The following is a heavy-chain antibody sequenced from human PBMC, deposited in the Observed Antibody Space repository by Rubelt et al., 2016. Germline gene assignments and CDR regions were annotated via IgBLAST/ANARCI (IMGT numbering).Heavy chain of an antibody. Sequence: GLEWVAVIWYDGSNKYYADSVKGRFTISRDNSKNTLYLQMNSLRAEDTAVYYCARDLGGGEHGGAGKVLRYFDWFLTDYGMDVWGQGTTVTVSS. CDR2: IWYDGSNK. V-gene: IGHV3-33*01. D-gene: IGHD3-9*01. CDR3: ARDLGGGEHGGAGKVLRYFDWFLTDYGMDV. J-gene: IGHJ6*02.